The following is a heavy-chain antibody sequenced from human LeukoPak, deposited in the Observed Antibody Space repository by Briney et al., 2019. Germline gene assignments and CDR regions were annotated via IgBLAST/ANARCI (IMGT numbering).Heavy chain of an antibody. Sequence: GGSLRLSCAASGFTFSSYSMNWVRQAPGKGLEWVSYVSSGSSAIYYSNSVRGRFTISRDNAKNSLYLQMNSLSVEDTAVYYCAREFVLRYFEGYMDVWGKGTTVTVSS. J-gene: IGHJ6*03. CDR2: VSSGSSAI. CDR1: GFTFSSYS. CDR3: AREFVLRYFEGYMDV. V-gene: IGHV3-48*01. D-gene: IGHD3-9*01.